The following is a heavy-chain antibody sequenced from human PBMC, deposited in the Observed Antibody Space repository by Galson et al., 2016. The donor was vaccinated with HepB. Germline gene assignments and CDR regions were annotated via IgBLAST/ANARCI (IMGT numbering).Heavy chain of an antibody. CDR1: GFPFSNYW. Sequence: SLRLSCAASGFPFSNYWMNWVRQAPGRGLEWVANIKQAGNQEYYADSVKGRFTVSRDNARNSLYLQMNSLRADNTAVYYWARAQWILARRADYFDHWGQGILVTVSS. CDR2: IKQAGNQE. V-gene: IGHV3-7*04. CDR3: ARAQWILARRADYFDH. D-gene: IGHD5-18*01. J-gene: IGHJ4*02.